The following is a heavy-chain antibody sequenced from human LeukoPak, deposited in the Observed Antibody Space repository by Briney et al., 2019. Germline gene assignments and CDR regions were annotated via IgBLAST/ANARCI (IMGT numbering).Heavy chain of an antibody. V-gene: IGHV1-69*13. CDR2: IIPIFGTA. J-gene: IGHJ6*02. D-gene: IGHD3-10*01. CDR3: ARDQITMVRGVVYYYYGMDV. CDR1: GGTFSSYA. Sequence: SVKVSCKASGGTFSSYAISWARQAPGQGLEWMGGIIPIFGTANYAQKFQGRVTITAGESTSTAYMELSSLRSEDTAVYYCARDQITMVRGVVYYYYGMDVWGQGTTVTVSS.